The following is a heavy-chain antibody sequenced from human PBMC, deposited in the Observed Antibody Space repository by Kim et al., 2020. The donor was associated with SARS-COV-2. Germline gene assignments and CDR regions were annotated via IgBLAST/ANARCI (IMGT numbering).Heavy chain of an antibody. CDR3: ARGRIYYESSGYYY. J-gene: IGHJ4*02. V-gene: IGHV4-34*01. D-gene: IGHD3-22*01. CDR2: INHSGST. Sequence: SETLSLTCAVYGGSFSGYYWNWIRQPPGKGLEWIGEINHSGSTNYNPSLKSRVTISVDTSKKQIYLKMSSVTAADTAGYYCARGRIYYESSGYYYWGQGTLVTVSS. CDR1: GGSFSGYY.